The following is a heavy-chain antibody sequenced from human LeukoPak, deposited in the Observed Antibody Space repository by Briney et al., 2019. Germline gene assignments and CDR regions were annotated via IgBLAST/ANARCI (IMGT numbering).Heavy chain of an antibody. Sequence: PGRSLRLSCAASGFTFDDYAMHWVRQAPGKGLEWVSSISSSSSYIYYADSVKGRFTISRDNAKNSLYLQMNSLRAEDTAVYYCARDRAWKQQLNAFDIWGQGTMVTVSS. V-gene: IGHV3-21*01. CDR3: ARDRAWKQQLNAFDI. J-gene: IGHJ3*02. CDR2: ISSSSSYI. D-gene: IGHD6-13*01. CDR1: GFTFDDYA.